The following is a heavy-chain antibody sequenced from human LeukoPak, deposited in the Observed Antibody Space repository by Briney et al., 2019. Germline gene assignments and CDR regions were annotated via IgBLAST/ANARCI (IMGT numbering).Heavy chain of an antibody. Sequence: GGSLRLSCAASGFTFSSYSMNWVRQAPGKGLEWVSYISSSSSSIFYADSVKGRFTISRDNGENSLYLQMNSLRAEDMAVYYCARYSSGWEALGYWGQGTLVTVSS. J-gene: IGHJ4*02. CDR2: ISSSSSSI. CDR1: GFTFSSYS. D-gene: IGHD6-19*01. CDR3: ARYSSGWEALGY. V-gene: IGHV3-48*01.